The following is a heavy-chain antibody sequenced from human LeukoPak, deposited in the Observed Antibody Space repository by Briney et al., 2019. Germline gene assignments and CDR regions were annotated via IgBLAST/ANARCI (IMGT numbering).Heavy chain of an antibody. D-gene: IGHD6-13*01. CDR2: IYPSGST. CDR1: AESMRRYW. V-gene: IGHV4-4*07. Sequence: SETLSLTCTVSAESMRRYWWSWIRQPAGKGLEYIGRIYPSGSTNYNPSLMSRVTMSVDPSKNQFSLKLSSVTAADTAVYYCARAPAATGTDYFDYWGQGTLVTVSS. CDR3: ARAPAATGTDYFDY. J-gene: IGHJ4*02.